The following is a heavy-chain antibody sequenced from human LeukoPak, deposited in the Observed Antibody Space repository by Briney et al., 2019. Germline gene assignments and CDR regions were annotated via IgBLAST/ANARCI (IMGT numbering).Heavy chain of an antibody. V-gene: IGHV4-59*01. CDR2: IYYSGST. Sequence: SETLSLTCTVSGGSISSYYWSWIRQPPGKGLEWIGYIYYSGSTNYNPSLKSRVTISVDTSKNQFSLKLGSVTAADTAVYYCARVRGGSGSYYNFDYWGQGTLVTVSS. CDR1: GGSISSYY. D-gene: IGHD3-10*01. J-gene: IGHJ4*02. CDR3: ARVRGGSGSYYNFDY.